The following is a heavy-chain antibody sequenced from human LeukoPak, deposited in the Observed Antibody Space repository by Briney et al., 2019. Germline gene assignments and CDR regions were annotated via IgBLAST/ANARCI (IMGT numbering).Heavy chain of an antibody. CDR3: ARHVGYGNNWFDP. V-gene: IGHV4-59*08. Sequence: KASETLSLTCTVSGGSIIGYYWSWIRQPPGKGLEWIGYTYYSGTTNYNPSLKSRVTISVDTSKNQFSLKLRSVTAADTAVYYCARHVGYGNNWFDPWGQGTPVTVSS. CDR2: TYYSGTT. J-gene: IGHJ5*02. D-gene: IGHD5-18*01. CDR1: GGSIIGYY.